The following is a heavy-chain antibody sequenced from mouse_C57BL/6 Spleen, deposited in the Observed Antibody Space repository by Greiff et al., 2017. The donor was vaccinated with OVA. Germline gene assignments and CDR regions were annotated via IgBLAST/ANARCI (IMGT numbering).Heavy chain of an antibody. CDR1: GYTFTSYG. J-gene: IGHJ2*01. D-gene: IGHD4-1*01. CDR3: ARMGGTPFDY. CDR2: IYIGNGYT. V-gene: IGHV1-58*01. Sequence: VQLKQSGAELVRPGSSVKMSCKTSGYTFTSYGINWVKQRPGQGLEWIGYIYIGNGYTEYNGKFKGKATLTADKSSSTAYMQLSSLTSEDSAVYFCARMGGTPFDYWGQGTTLTVSS.